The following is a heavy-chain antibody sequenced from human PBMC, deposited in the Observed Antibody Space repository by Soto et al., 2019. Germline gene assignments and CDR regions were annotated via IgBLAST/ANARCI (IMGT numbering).Heavy chain of an antibody. CDR2: ISYDGSNK. J-gene: IGHJ4*02. CDR3: ARGIAVAAPFDY. CDR1: GFTFSSYA. Sequence: ESGGGVVQPGRSLRLSCAASGFTFSSYAMHWVRQAPGKGLEWVAVISYDGSNKYYADSVKGRFTISRDNSKNTLYLQMNSLRAEDTAVYYCARGIAVAAPFDYWGQGTLVTVSS. D-gene: IGHD6-19*01. V-gene: IGHV3-30-3*01.